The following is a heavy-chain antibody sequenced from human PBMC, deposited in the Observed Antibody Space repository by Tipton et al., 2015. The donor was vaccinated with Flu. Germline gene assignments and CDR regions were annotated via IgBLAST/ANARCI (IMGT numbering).Heavy chain of an antibody. CDR2: ISVYRGKT. D-gene: IGHD3-3*01. CDR1: GYTFSSYG. J-gene: IGHJ5*01. Sequence: QLVQSGGEVKKPGASVKVSCTASGYTFSSYGLTWVRQAPGQGLEYMGWISVYRGKTNFAQNFRGRVTLTTDASTSTAYMELRGLRSDDTAVYYCARDSGHYDSWGGYWFASWGQGTLVPVSS. V-gene: IGHV1-18*01. CDR3: ARDSGHYDSWGGYWFAS.